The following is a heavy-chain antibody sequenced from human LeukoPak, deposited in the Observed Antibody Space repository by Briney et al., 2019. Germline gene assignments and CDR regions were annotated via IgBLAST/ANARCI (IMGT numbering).Heavy chain of an antibody. CDR1: GYTFTSYA. CDR3: ARAAHDAYYYYYMDV. V-gene: IGHV1-3*03. CDR2: INAGNGNT. J-gene: IGHJ6*03. Sequence: GASVKVSCKASGYTFTSYAMHWVRQAPGQRLEWMGWINAGNGNTKYSQEFQGRVTITRDTSASTAYMELSSLRSEDMAVYYCARAAHDAYYYYYMDVWGKGTTVTVSS.